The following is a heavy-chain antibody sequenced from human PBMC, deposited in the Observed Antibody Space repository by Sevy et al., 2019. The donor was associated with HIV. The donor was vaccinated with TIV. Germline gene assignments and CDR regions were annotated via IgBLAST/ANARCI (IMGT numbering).Heavy chain of an antibody. CDR3: ARLSGNYDFWSGYADAFDI. CDR1: GGSISSYY. V-gene: IGHV4-59*01. Sequence: SETLSLTCTVSGGSISSYYWSWIRQPPGKGLEWIGYIYYSGSTNYNPSLKSRVTISVDTSKNQFSLKLGSVTAADTAVYYCARLSGNYDFWSGYADAFDIWGQGTMVTVS. D-gene: IGHD3-3*01. CDR2: IYYSGST. J-gene: IGHJ3*02.